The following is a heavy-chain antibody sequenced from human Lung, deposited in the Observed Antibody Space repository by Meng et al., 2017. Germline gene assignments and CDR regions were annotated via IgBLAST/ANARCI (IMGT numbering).Heavy chain of an antibody. J-gene: IGHJ4*02. CDR3: TRDEDISAAGKLFGDY. Sequence: EGERVVSGGGLVQPGGSLRLSCAASGFPFSSYWMHWVRQAPGKGLVWVSRINSDGSSTSYADSMKGQFTISRDNAKNTLYLQMNSLRAEDMAVYYCTRDEDISAAGKLFGDYWGQGTLVTVSS. CDR2: INSDGSST. V-gene: IGHV3/OR16-13*01. D-gene: IGHD6-25*01. CDR1: GFPFSSYW.